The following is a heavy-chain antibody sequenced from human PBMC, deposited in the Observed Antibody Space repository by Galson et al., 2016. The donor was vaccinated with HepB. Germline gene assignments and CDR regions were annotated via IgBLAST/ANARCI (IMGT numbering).Heavy chain of an antibody. V-gene: IGHV3-21*01. CDR2: ISSSTSYI. J-gene: IGHJ6*02. D-gene: IGHD6-13*01. CDR1: GFTFTTYS. Sequence: SLRLSCAASGFTFTTYSMNWVRQAPGKGLEWVASISSSTSYIFYADSVKGRFTISRDNAKNSLYLQMNSLRAEDTAIYYCARNVMVADGTRGMEVWGQGTTVTVSS. CDR3: ARNVMVADGTRGMEV.